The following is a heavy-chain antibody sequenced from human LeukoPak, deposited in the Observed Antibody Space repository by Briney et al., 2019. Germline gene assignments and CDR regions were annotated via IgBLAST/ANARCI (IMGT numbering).Heavy chain of an antibody. D-gene: IGHD2-15*01. V-gene: IGHV3-74*01. CDR2: LNTDGSIT. Sequence: GGSLRLSCAASGFTFNNYWFHWVRHAPGKGLVWVSRLNTDGSITNYADSVKGRFTLSRDNAKNTLYLQMNSLRAEDTAVYYCARSFGGRTEYWGQGTLVTVSS. CDR3: ARSFGGRTEY. J-gene: IGHJ4*02. CDR1: GFTFNNYW.